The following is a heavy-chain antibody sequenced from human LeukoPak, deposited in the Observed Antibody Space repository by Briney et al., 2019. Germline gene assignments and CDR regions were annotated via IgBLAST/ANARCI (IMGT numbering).Heavy chain of an antibody. CDR2: ISAYNGNT. CDR3: ARTGPQIRSGPYYYYYGMDV. CDR1: GYTFTSYG. J-gene: IGHJ6*02. D-gene: IGHD6-19*01. V-gene: IGHV1-18*01. Sequence: GASVKVSCKASGYTFTSYGISWVRQAPGQGLEWMGWISAYNGNTNYAQKLQGRVTMTTDTSTSTAYMELRSLRSDDTAVYYCARTGPQIRSGPYYYYYGMDVWGQGTTVTVSS.